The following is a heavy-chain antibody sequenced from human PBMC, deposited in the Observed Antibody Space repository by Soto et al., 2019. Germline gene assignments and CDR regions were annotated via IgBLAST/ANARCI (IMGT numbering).Heavy chain of an antibody. Sequence: SETLSLTCTFLVGSFSGYYWGWIRQPPGKWLEWIGEINRDGVTNYNPSLKSRLTISVDTSKNQFSLNLNSVTAADTAVYYCARTATQCSRTSCYNVSLEFWGQGTLVTVSS. J-gene: IGHJ4*02. CDR3: ARTATQCSRTSCYNVSLEF. CDR1: VGSFSGYY. CDR2: INRDGVT. D-gene: IGHD2-2*02. V-gene: IGHV4-34*01.